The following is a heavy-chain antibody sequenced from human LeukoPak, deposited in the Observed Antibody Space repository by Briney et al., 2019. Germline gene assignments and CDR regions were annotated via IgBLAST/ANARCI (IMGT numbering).Heavy chain of an antibody. Sequence: GSLRLSCAASGFTFSSYAMSWVRQAPGKGLEWVSAISGSGGDTYYADSVKGRFTISRDNAKNTLYLQMNSLRAEDTAVYYCARDRAVGYYFDYWGQGTLVTVSS. J-gene: IGHJ4*02. D-gene: IGHD6-19*01. CDR3: ARDRAVGYYFDY. CDR2: ISGSGGDT. V-gene: IGHV3-23*01. CDR1: GFTFSSYA.